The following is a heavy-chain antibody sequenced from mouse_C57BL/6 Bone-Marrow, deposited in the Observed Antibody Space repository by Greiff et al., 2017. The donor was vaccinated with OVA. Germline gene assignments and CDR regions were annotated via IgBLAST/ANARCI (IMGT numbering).Heavy chain of an antibody. Sequence: QVQLQQPGAELVKPGASVKLSCKASGYTFTSYWMHWVKQRPGQGLEWIGMIHPNSGSTNYNEKFKSKATLTVDKSSSTAYMQLSSLTSEDAAVYYCARAGNYWYFDVWGTGTTVTVSS. CDR3: ARAGNYWYFDV. D-gene: IGHD2-1*01. J-gene: IGHJ1*03. CDR2: IHPNSGST. CDR1: GYTFTSYW. V-gene: IGHV1-64*01.